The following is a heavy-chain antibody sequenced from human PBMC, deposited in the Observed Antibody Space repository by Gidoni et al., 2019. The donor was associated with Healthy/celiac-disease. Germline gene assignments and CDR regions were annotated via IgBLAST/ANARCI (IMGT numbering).Heavy chain of an antibody. Sequence: EVQLVESGGGLVQPGRSLRLSCAASGFPFDDYAMHWVRQAPGKGLEWVSGISWNSGSIGYADSVKGRFTISRDNAKNSLYLQMNSLRAEDTALYYCAKAIGYYYGMDVWGQGTTVTVSS. CDR3: AKAIGYYYGMDV. V-gene: IGHV3-9*01. CDR2: ISWNSGSI. J-gene: IGHJ6*02. CDR1: GFPFDDYA.